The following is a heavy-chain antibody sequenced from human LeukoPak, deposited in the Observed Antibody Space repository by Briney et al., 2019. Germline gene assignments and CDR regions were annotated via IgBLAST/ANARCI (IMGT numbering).Heavy chain of an antibody. D-gene: IGHD3-16*01. Sequence: GGSLRLSCEASGFTMSVYWMSWVRQAPGKGLEWVGNIKQDGSERNYVDSVKGRFTISRDNAKKSLYLQMDSLRAEDAAVYYCARDWGAYFHFFDYWGQGTLVTVSS. CDR2: IKQDGSER. CDR1: GFTMSVYW. CDR3: ARDWGAYFHFFDY. V-gene: IGHV3-7*01. J-gene: IGHJ4*02.